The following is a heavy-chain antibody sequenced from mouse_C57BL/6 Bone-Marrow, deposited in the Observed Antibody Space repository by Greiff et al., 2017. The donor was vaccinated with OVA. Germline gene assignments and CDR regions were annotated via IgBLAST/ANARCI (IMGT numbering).Heavy chain of an antibody. V-gene: IGHV1-62-2*01. CDR3: ARHEGGDSSGTRYFDY. J-gene: IGHJ2*01. D-gene: IGHD3-2*02. Sequence: VQLQQSGAELVKPGASVKLSCKASGYTFTEYTIHWVKQRSGQGLEWIGWFYPGSGSIKDNEKFKDKATLTADKSSSTVYMELSRLTSEDSAVYFCARHEGGDSSGTRYFDYWGQGTTLTVSS. CDR2: FYPGSGSI. CDR1: GYTFTEYT.